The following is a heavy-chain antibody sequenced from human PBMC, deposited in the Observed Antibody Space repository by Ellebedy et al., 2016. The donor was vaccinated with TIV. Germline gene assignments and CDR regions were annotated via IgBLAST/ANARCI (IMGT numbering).Heavy chain of an antibody. CDR2: IKQDGGEK. V-gene: IGHV3-7*04. CDR1: GFPFSGYS. J-gene: IGHJ4*02. CDR3: ARGDSNSGDY. Sequence: GESLKISCVASGFPFSGYSMSWVRQARGKGLEWVATIKQDGGEKFYVDSVKGRFTISRNNAKNSVYLQMDSVRGEDTAVYYCARGDSNSGDYWGQGTLVTVSS. D-gene: IGHD6-6*01.